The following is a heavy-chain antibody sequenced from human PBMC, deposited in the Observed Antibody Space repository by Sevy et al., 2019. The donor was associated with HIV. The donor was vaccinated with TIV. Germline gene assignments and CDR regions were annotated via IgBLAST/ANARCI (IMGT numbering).Heavy chain of an antibody. CDR1: GFTFSDYY. CDR2: MKEDGSER. V-gene: IGHV3-7*01. D-gene: IGHD5-18*01. Sequence: GGSLRLSCAASGFTFSDYYMTWVRQAPGKGLEWVATMKEDGSERNYVDSVKGRFTISRDNAKNSLYLQMNSLRAEDTAVYYCVREGVGGYSYSLDCWGQGTLVTVSS. CDR3: VREGVGGYSYSLDC. J-gene: IGHJ4*02.